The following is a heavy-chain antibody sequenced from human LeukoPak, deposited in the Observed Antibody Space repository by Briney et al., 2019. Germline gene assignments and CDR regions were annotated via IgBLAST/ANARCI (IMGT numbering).Heavy chain of an antibody. D-gene: IGHD1-26*01. CDR3: ARGQWELLAVEY. Sequence: SETLSLTCTVSGGSISSGDYYWSWIRQPPGKGLEWVGYIYYSGSTYYNPSLKSRVTISVDTSKNQFSLKLSSVTAADTAVYYCARGQWELLAVEYWGQGTLVTVSS. J-gene: IGHJ4*02. V-gene: IGHV4-30-4*08. CDR1: GGSISSGDYY. CDR2: IYYSGST.